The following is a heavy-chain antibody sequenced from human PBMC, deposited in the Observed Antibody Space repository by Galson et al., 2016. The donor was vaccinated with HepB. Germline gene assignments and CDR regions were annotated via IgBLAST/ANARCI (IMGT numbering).Heavy chain of an antibody. CDR2: ISFEGNKQ. V-gene: IGHV3-30*18. J-gene: IGHJ4*02. CDR1: GFTFSTYG. D-gene: IGHD5-18*01. Sequence: SLRLSCADSGFTFSTYGMHWVRQAPGEGLEWVAAISFEGNKQHYADSVKGRFTISRDNSKNTLYLQMNSLRAEDTAVYYCAKGGVWKQLWLSFDYWGQGTLVTVSS. CDR3: AKGGVWKQLWLSFDY.